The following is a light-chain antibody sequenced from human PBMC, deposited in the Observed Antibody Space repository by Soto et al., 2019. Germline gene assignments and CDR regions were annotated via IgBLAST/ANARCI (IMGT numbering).Light chain of an antibody. CDR3: QQYLTSPKT. V-gene: IGKV3-20*01. CDR2: AAS. J-gene: IGKJ1*01. CDR1: QSVSSSN. Sequence: IVLTQSPATLSLSPGERATLSCRASQSVSSSNLAWYQQKPAQAPRLLIYAASRRAPGIPERFSGSGSGTDFTLTISRLEPEDFAVYYCQQYLTSPKTFGQGTKVDIK.